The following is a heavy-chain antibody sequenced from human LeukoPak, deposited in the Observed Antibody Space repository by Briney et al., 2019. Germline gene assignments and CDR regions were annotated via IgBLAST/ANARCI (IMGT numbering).Heavy chain of an antibody. CDR3: ARGIRDCSRTTCYQPFDY. Sequence: PGGSLRLSCAASGLIVSNNYMSWVRQAPGKGLEWVSIVYSGGHTYYADSVKGRFTISRDKPKNTLYLQMSSLRAENTAVYYCARGIRDCSRTTCYQPFDYWGQGALVTVSS. D-gene: IGHD2-2*01. V-gene: IGHV3-53*01. J-gene: IGHJ4*02. CDR1: GLIVSNNY. CDR2: VYSGGHT.